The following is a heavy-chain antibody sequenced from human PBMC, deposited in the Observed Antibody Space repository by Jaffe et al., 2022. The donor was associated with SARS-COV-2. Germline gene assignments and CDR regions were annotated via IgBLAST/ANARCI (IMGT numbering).Heavy chain of an antibody. CDR2: IKKGGSEK. CDR1: GFTFSSYW. CDR3: AREDYESRGMDV. J-gene: IGHJ6*02. Sequence: EVQLVESGGGLVQPGGSLRLSCAASGFTFSSYWMSWVRQAPGKGLEWVANIKKGGSEKNYVDSVRGRLTISRDDAKKSLYLQMNSLRAEDTAVYYCAREDYESRGMDVWGQGTSVTVSS. V-gene: IGHV3-7*01. D-gene: IGHD3-22*01.